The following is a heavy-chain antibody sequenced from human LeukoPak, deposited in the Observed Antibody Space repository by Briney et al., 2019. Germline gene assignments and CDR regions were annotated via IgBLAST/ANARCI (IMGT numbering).Heavy chain of an antibody. CDR3: ARDGSWYVSWFDP. CDR1: GFTFSSYS. CDR2: ISSSSSYI. V-gene: IGHV3-21*01. D-gene: IGHD6-13*01. Sequence: GGSLRLSCAASGFTFSSYSMDWVRQAPGKGLEWVSSISSSSSYIYYADSVKGRFTISGDNAKNSLYLQMNSLRAEDTAVYYCARDGSWYVSWFDPWGQGTLVTVSS. J-gene: IGHJ5*02.